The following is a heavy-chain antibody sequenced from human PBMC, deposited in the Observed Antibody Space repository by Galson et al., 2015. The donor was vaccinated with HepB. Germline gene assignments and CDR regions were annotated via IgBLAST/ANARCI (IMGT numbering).Heavy chain of an antibody. J-gene: IGHJ4*02. V-gene: IGHV4-59*01. CDR1: GGSISSYY. CDR2: IYYSGST. Sequence: QVQLQESGPGLVKPSETLSLTCTVSGGSISSYYWSWIRQPPGKGLEWIGYIYYSGSTNYNPSLKSRVTISVDTSKNQFSLKLSSVTAADTAVYYCARWGGGDGSPLDYWGQGTLVTVSS. CDR3: ARWGGGDGSPLDY. D-gene: IGHD2-21*02.